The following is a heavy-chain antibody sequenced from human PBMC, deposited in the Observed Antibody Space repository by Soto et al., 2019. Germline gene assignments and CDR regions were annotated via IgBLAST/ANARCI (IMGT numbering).Heavy chain of an antibody. CDR1: GFTFSSYA. V-gene: IGHV3-23*01. CDR3: AKGGAYYDFWSGYYDAFDI. D-gene: IGHD3-3*01. J-gene: IGHJ3*02. CDR2: ISGSGGST. Sequence: GGSLRLSCAASGFTFSSYAMSWVRKAPGKGLEWVSAISGSGGSTYYADSVKGRFTISRDNSKNTLYLQMNSLRAEDTAVYYCAKGGAYYDFWSGYYDAFDIWVQGTIVTVSS.